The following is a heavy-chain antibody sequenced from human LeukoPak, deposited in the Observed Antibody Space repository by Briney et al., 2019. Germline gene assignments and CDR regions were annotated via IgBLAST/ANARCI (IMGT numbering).Heavy chain of an antibody. CDR1: GGSISSYY. CDR2: IYYSGST. J-gene: IGHJ4*02. V-gene: IGHV4-59*01. CDR3: ARDGSGDSSGYGYFGY. D-gene: IGHD3-22*01. Sequence: SETLSLTCTVSGGSISSYYWSWIRQPPGKGLEWIGYIYYSGSTNYNPSLKSRVTISVDPSKNQFSLKLSSVTAADTAVYYCARDGSGDSSGYGYFGYWGQGTLVTVSS.